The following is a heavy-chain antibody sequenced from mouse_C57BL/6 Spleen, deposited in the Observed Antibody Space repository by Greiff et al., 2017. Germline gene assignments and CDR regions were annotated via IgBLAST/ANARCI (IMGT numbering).Heavy chain of an antibody. V-gene: IGHV1-5*01. CDR1: GYTFTSYW. CDR2: IYPGNSDT. Sequence: VQLKQSGTVLARPGASVKMSCKTSGYTFTSYWMHWVKQRPGQGLEWIGAIYPGNSDTSYNQKFKGKAKLTAVTSASTAYMELSSLTNEDSAVDYGTRSRDHYDVYYFDYWGQGTTLTVSS. J-gene: IGHJ2*01. CDR3: TRSRDHYDVYYFDY. D-gene: IGHD2-4*01.